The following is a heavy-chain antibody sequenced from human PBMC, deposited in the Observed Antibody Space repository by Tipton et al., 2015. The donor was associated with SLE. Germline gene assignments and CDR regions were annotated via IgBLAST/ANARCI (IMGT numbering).Heavy chain of an antibody. J-gene: IGHJ2*01. CDR2: IYYSGGT. Sequence: TLSLTCTVSGGSMSTYYWSWIRLPSGKGLEWIGYIYYSGGTSYNPSLNSRVTISVDTSRNQFSLKLTSVTAADSAVYYCARYSLTNWHLDLWGRGTLVTVSS. D-gene: IGHD2-15*01. V-gene: IGHV4-59*01. CDR1: GGSMSTYY. CDR3: ARYSLTNWHLDL.